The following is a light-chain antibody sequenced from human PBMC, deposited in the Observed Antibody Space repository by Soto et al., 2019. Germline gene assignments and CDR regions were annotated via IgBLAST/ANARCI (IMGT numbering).Light chain of an antibody. Sequence: EIVLTQSPGTLSSSPGERATLSCRASQTVTSNYLAWYQQKPGQAPRLLFFGASIRATGLPDRFSGGGSGTDFTLTIRRMETEASAVYSCQQYGSSPGTFGQGTKGDIK. J-gene: IGKJ1*01. CDR1: QTVTSNY. CDR3: QQYGSSPGT. CDR2: GAS. V-gene: IGKV3-20*01.